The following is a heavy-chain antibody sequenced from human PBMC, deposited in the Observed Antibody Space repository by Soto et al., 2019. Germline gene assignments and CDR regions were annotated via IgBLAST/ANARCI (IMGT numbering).Heavy chain of an antibody. CDR2: INAGNGNT. CDR3: ARGLNGYLYYFDY. CDR1: GYTFTSYA. V-gene: IGHV1-3*01. D-gene: IGHD5-18*01. Sequence: ASVKVSCKASGYTFTSYAMNWVRQAPGQRLEWMGWINAGNGNTKYSQKFQGRVTITRDTSASTAYKELSSLRSEDTAVYYCARGLNGYLYYFDYWGQGTLVTVSS. J-gene: IGHJ4*02.